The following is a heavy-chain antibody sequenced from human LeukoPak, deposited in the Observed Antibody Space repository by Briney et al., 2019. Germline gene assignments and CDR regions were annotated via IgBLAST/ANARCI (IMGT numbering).Heavy chain of an antibody. J-gene: IGHJ4*02. D-gene: IGHD3-10*01. CDR2: ISSSSSYI. Sequence: GGSLRLSCAASGFTFSSYSMNWVRQAPGKGLEWVSSISSSSSYIYYADSVKGRFTISRDNAKNSLYLQMNSLRAEDTAVYYCARDLPGYYGSGTYYYYDYWGQGTLVTVSS. CDR1: GFTFSSYS. CDR3: ARDLPGYYGSGTYYYYDY. V-gene: IGHV3-21*01.